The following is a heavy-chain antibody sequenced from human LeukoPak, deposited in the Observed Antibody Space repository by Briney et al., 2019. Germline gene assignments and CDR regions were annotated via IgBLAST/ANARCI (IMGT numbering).Heavy chain of an antibody. V-gene: IGHV3-30*02. Sequence: RSGGSLRLSCAASGFTFSNYGMHWVRQAPGKGLEWVAFIRYGGSNKYYADSVKGRFTISREHSKNTLYLQMNSLRGEDTAVYYCAKDFRVAMAPAYFDYWGQGTLVTVSS. CDR1: GFTFSNYG. D-gene: IGHD5-18*01. J-gene: IGHJ4*02. CDR2: IRYGGSNK. CDR3: AKDFRVAMAPAYFDY.